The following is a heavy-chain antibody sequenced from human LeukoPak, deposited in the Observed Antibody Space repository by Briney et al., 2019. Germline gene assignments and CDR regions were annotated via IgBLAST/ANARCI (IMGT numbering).Heavy chain of an antibody. Sequence: GASVKVSCKASGYTFISYGITWVRQAPGQGLEWMGWINPNSGGTNYAQKFQGRVTMTRDTSISTAYMELSRLISDDAAVYYCARGGARDGYNSPHFDYWGQGTLVTVSS. J-gene: IGHJ4*02. CDR3: ARGGARDGYNSPHFDY. CDR1: GYTFISYG. D-gene: IGHD5-24*01. CDR2: INPNSGGT. V-gene: IGHV1-2*02.